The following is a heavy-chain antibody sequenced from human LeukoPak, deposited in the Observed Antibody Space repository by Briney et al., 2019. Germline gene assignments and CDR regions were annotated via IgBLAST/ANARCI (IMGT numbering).Heavy chain of an antibody. D-gene: IGHD2-15*01. CDR1: GGSITSSNW. CDR3: ARTLSWVAGDY. Sequence: SETLSLTSADSGGSITSSNWWSWVPQPPGKGRGWIGEIDESGSTNYKQSLRSPVTTSVDTSTNQLSMKLSTVTAAYTAVYYCARTLSWVAGDYWGQGTLVTVSS. V-gene: IGHV4-4*02. CDR2: IDESGST. J-gene: IGHJ4*02.